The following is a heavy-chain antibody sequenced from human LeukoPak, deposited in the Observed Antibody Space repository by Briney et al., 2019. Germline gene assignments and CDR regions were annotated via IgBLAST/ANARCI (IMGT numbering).Heavy chain of an antibody. Sequence: PSETLSLTCAVYGGSFSGYYWSWIRQPPGKGLEWIGEINHSGSTNYNPSLKSRVTISVDTSKNQFSLKLSSATAADTAVYYCARGRSSSSFGYWGQGTLVTVSS. CDR1: GGSFSGYY. D-gene: IGHD6-6*01. CDR3: ARGRSSSSFGY. J-gene: IGHJ4*02. V-gene: IGHV4-34*01. CDR2: INHSGST.